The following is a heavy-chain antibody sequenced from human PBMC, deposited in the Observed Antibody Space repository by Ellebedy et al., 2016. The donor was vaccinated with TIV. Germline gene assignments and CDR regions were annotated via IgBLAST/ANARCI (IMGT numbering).Heavy chain of an antibody. J-gene: IGHJ4*02. Sequence: SETLSLXCTVSGYSISSGYYWGWIRQPPGKGLEWIGSIYHSGSTYYNPSLKSRVTISVDTSKNQFSLKLSSVTAADTAVYYCARDRVTIFGVVYFDYWGQGTLVTVSS. CDR1: GYSISSGYY. CDR2: IYHSGST. V-gene: IGHV4-38-2*02. CDR3: ARDRVTIFGVVYFDY. D-gene: IGHD3-3*01.